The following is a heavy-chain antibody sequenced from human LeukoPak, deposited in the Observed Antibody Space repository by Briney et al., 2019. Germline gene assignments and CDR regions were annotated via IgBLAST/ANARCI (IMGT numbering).Heavy chain of an antibody. V-gene: IGHV4-59*12. Sequence: SETLSLTCTVSGGSISNYYWSWIRQPPGKGLEWIGYIYYSGSTNYNPSLKSRVTMSVDTSKNQFSLKLGSVTAADTAVYYCARDSGTTGEVKFDPWGQGTLVTVSS. CDR3: ARDSGTTGEVKFDP. CDR2: IYYSGST. D-gene: IGHD3-10*01. CDR1: GGSISNYY. J-gene: IGHJ5*02.